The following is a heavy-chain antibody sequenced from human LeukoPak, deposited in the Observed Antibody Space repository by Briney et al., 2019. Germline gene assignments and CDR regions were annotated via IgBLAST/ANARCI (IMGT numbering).Heavy chain of an antibody. J-gene: IGHJ3*02. CDR3: ARASTYSSGWHGAFDI. CDR1: GGSISSSSYY. V-gene: IGHV4-39*07. Sequence: NPSETLSLTCTVSGGSISSSSYYWGWIRQPPGKGLEWIGSIYYSGSTYYNPSLKSRVTISVDTSKNQFSLKLSSVTAADTAVYYCARASTYSSGWHGAFDIWGQGTMVTVSS. D-gene: IGHD6-19*01. CDR2: IYYSGST.